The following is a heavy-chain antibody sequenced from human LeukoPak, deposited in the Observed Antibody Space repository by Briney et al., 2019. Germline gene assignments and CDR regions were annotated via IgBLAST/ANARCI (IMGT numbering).Heavy chain of an antibody. Sequence: GGSLRLSCAASGFTFSSYAMSRVRQAPGKGLEGVSAISGSGVSTYYADSVKGRFTISRDNSKNTLYLQMNSLRAEDTAVYYCAKEPSSSWPFDYWGQGTLVTVSA. D-gene: IGHD6-13*01. V-gene: IGHV3-23*01. CDR2: ISGSGVST. CDR3: AKEPSSSWPFDY. J-gene: IGHJ4*02. CDR1: GFTFSSYA.